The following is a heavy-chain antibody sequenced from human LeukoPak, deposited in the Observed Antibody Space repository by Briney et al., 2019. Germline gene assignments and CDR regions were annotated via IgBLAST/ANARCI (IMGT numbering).Heavy chain of an antibody. CDR1: GFTFSNAW. D-gene: IGHD3-9*01. V-gene: IGHV3-15*01. J-gene: IGHJ6*02. Sequence: PGGSLRLSCAASGFTFSNAWMSWVRQAPGKGLEWVGRIKSKTDGGTTDYAAPVKGRFTISRDDSKNTLYLQMNSLKTEDTAVYYCARGRSHDILTGYSRYYYYYGMDVWGQGTTVTVSS. CDR2: IKSKTDGGTT. CDR3: ARGRSHDILTGYSRYYYYYGMDV.